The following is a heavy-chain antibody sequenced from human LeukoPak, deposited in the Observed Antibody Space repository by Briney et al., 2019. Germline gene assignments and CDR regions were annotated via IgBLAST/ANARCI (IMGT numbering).Heavy chain of an antibody. Sequence: GGSLRLSCVASGLRQYGISNYAMTWVRQAPGKGLEWVSTLTHDSETTYHADSVKGRFTISRDNSKNTLFLQMGSLRAGDTAVYYCAKNWGSSYYYMDVWGKGTTITVSS. CDR1: GLRQYGISNYA. CDR3: AKNWGSSYYYMDV. CDR2: LTHDSETT. V-gene: IGHV3-23*01. D-gene: IGHD7-27*01. J-gene: IGHJ6*03.